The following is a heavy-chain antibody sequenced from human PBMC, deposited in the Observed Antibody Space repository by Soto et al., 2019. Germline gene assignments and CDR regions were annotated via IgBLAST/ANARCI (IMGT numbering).Heavy chain of an antibody. CDR3: ARVRITIFGVVIKSPTGYKYYGMDV. V-gene: IGHV1-18*04. D-gene: IGHD3-3*01. J-gene: IGHJ6*02. CDR2: VISYNGNT. CDR1: VYTFSSYG. Sequence: ASVKVSCKSSVYTFSSYGISWVRQAPGQGLEWMGCVISYNGNTKYAQKLQGRGTMTTDTSTSTAYLELRSLSSDETAVYSCARVRITIFGVVIKSPTGYKYYGMDVWGQGTTVTV.